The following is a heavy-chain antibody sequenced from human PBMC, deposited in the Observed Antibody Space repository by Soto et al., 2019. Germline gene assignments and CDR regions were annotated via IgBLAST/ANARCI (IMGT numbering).Heavy chain of an antibody. CDR3: ARRGSGSYYDY. D-gene: IGHD1-26*01. J-gene: IGHJ4*02. CDR2: ISGSGDST. Sequence: EVQLLESGGGLVQPGGSLRLSSAASGFTFSSYDMRWVRQAPGKGLEWVSAISGSGDSTYYADSVKGRFTTSRDNSKNTLYLQMNSLRAEDTAVYYCARRGSGSYYDYWGQGTLVTVSS. V-gene: IGHV3-23*01. CDR1: GFTFSSYD.